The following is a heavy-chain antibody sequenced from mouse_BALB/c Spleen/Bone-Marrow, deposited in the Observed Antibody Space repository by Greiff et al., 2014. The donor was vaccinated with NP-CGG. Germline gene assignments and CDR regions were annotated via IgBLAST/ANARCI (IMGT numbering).Heavy chain of an antibody. CDR3: ALYDDGGLDY. V-gene: IGHV1S81*02. Sequence: QVQLQQSGAELVKPGASVKLSCKASGYTFTSYWMQWVKQRPGQGLEWIGEINPSNGRTNYNEKFKSKATLTVDKSSSTAYMQLSSLTSEDSAVYYCALYDDGGLDYWGQGTAVTVSS. CDR2: INPSNGRT. D-gene: IGHD1-1*02. J-gene: IGHJ2*01. CDR1: GYTFTSYW.